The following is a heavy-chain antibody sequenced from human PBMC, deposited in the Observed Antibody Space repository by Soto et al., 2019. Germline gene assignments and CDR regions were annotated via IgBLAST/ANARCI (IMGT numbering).Heavy chain of an antibody. Sequence: EVQLVESGGGLVKPGGSLRLSCAASGFTFSSYSMNWVRQAPGKGLEWVSSISSSSSYIYYADSVKGRFTISRDNAKNSLYLQMNSLIAEDTAVYYCAREGGMVATPRYFDYWGQGTLVTVSS. J-gene: IGHJ4*02. D-gene: IGHD5-12*01. CDR3: AREGGMVATPRYFDY. V-gene: IGHV3-21*01. CDR2: ISSSSSYI. CDR1: GFTFSSYS.